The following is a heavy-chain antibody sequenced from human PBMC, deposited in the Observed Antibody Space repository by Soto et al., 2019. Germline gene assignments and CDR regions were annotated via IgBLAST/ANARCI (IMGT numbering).Heavy chain of an antibody. Sequence: GGSLRLSCAASGFTLSSYNMNWVRQAPGKGLEWVSYISGSSDTIYYADSVKGRFTISRDNAKNSLYLQMDSLRDEDTAVYYCARDHGGSTWFVGIYYYFVVDVWGQRPTVTVSS. CDR2: ISGSSDTI. CDR3: ARDHGGSTWFVGIYYYFVVDV. D-gene: IGHD6-13*01. J-gene: IGHJ6*02. CDR1: GFTLSSYN. V-gene: IGHV3-48*02.